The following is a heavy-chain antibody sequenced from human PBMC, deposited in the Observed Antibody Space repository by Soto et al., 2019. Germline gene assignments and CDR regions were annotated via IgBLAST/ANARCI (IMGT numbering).Heavy chain of an antibody. V-gene: IGHV4-39*01. CDR1: GGSISSGGYY. CDR3: ARRVTYGDYPHFDY. CDR2: IYYSGST. D-gene: IGHD4-17*01. Sequence: TSETLSLTCTVSGGSISSGGYYWSWIRQHPGKGLEWIGSIYYSGSTYYNPSLKSRVTISVDTSKNQFSLEVSSVTAADTAVYYCARRVTYGDYPHFDYWGQGTVVASPQ. J-gene: IGHJ4*02.